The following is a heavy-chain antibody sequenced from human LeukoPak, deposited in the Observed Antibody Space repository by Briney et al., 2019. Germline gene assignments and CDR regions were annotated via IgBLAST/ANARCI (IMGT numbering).Heavy chain of an antibody. CDR2: INPSGGST. J-gene: IGHJ3*02. V-gene: IGHV1-46*01. D-gene: IGHD6-19*01. CDR3: ARDMGIAVAGMHDAFDI. Sequence: ASVKVSCKASGYTFTSYYMHWVRQAPGQGLEWMGIINPSGGSTSYAQKFQGRVTMTRDTSTSTVYMELSSLRSEDTAVYYCARDMGIAVAGMHDAFDIWGQGTMVTVSS. CDR1: GYTFTSYY.